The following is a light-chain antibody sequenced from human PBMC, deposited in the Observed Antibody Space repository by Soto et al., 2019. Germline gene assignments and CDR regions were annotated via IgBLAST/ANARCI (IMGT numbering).Light chain of an antibody. CDR3: QQYGSSSLT. V-gene: IGKV3-20*01. Sequence: EIVLTQSPGTLSLSPGERATLSCSASQSVSSSYLAWYQQKPGQAPRLLIYGASSRATGIPDRFSGSGSGTEFTLTISRLEPEDFAVYYCQQYGSSSLTFGGGTKVEIK. J-gene: IGKJ4*01. CDR2: GAS. CDR1: QSVSSSY.